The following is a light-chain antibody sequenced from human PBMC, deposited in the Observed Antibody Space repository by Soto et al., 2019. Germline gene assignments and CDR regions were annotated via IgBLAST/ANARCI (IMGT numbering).Light chain of an antibody. CDR1: SNDVGTYNL. Sequence: QSALTQPASVSGSPGQSITISCTGTSNDVGTYNLVSWYQQHPGKAPKLMIYEVTKRPSGVSNRFSGSKSGNTASLTISGLQAEDEADYHCCSYAGGSTFHVVFGGGTKLTVL. V-gene: IGLV2-23*02. CDR3: CSYAGGSTFHVV. CDR2: EVT. J-gene: IGLJ2*01.